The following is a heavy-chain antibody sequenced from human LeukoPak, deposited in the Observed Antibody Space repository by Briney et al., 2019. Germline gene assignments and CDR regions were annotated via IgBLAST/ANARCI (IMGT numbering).Heavy chain of an antibody. D-gene: IGHD3-9*01. CDR1: GYSFTTYR. CDR2: IDPSDSYT. CDR3: ARHENIFSAFDI. V-gene: IGHV5-10-1*01. J-gene: IGHJ3*02. Sequence: GESLQISCQGSGYSFTTYRISWVRQMPGKGREWMGRIDPSDSYTIYSPSLQGHVAISADKSIDTAYLQWSGLKASDTAMYYCARHENIFSAFDIWGQGTMVTVSS.